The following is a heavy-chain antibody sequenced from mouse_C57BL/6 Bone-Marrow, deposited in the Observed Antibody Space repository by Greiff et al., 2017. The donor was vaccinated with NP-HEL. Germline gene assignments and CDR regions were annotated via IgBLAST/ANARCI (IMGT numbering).Heavy chain of an antibody. CDR3: ARPHHYYGSSSLFAY. J-gene: IGHJ3*01. Sequence: EVKLQESGGGLVQPGGSLKLSCAASGFTFSDYYMYWVRHTPEKRLEWVAYISNGGGSTYYPDTVKGRFTISVDNAKNTLYLQMSRLKSEDTAMYYCARPHHYYGSSSLFAYWGQGTPVTVSA. CDR2: ISNGGGST. V-gene: IGHV5-12*01. CDR1: GFTFSDYY. D-gene: IGHD1-1*01.